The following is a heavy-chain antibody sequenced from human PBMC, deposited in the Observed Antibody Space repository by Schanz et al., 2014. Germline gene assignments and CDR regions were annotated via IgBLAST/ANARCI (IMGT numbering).Heavy chain of an antibody. CDR1: GFTFNSYA. CDR3: AKQIHYDILTVTRN. Sequence: VQLVESGGGVVQFGRSLRLSCAASGFTFNSYAMTWVRQAPGKGLEWVSSISHSGGSKYYADSVKGRFTISRDNSKNTLYLQMNSLRAEDTAVYYCAKQIHYDILTVTRNWGQGTLVTVSS. V-gene: IGHV3-23*04. J-gene: IGHJ4*02. CDR2: ISHSGGSK. D-gene: IGHD3-9*01.